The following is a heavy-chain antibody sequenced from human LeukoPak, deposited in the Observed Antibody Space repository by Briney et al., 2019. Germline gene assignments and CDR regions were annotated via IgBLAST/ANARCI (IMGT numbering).Heavy chain of an antibody. V-gene: IGHV4-4*07. J-gene: IGHJ6*03. D-gene: IGHD3-16*02. CDR3: PLTTFGGVIGRMDV. CDR1: GGPISSYY. Sequence: PSETLSLTCTVSGGPISSYYWSWIRQPAGKGLEWIGRIYTSGSTNYNPSLKSRVTMSVDTSKNQFSLKLSSVTAADTAVYYCPLTTFGGVIGRMDVWGKGTTVTVSS. CDR2: IYTSGST.